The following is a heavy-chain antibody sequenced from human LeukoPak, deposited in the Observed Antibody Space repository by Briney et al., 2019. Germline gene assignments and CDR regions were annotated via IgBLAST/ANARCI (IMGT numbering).Heavy chain of an antibody. J-gene: IGHJ4*02. CDR3: AKASVPYCSSTSCYGSHFDY. CDR2: ISWDGGST. Sequence: GGSLRLSCAASGFTFDDCAMHWDRQAPGKGLEWVSLISWDGGSTYYADSVKGRFTISRDNSKNSLYLQMNSLRAEDTALYYCAKASVPYCSSTSCYGSHFDYWGQGTLVTVSS. CDR1: GFTFDDCA. V-gene: IGHV3-43D*04. D-gene: IGHD2-2*01.